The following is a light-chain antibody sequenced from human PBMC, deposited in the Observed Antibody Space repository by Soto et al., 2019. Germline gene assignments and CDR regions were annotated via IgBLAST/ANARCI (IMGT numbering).Light chain of an antibody. CDR1: GGDIGFYNY. CDR2: GVA. CDR3: CASADGSIYV. V-gene: IGLV2-14*01. J-gene: IGLJ1*01. Sequence: QSVLTQPASVSAPPGQSITISCTGTGGDIGFYNYFSWYQQHPAKAPKLLIDGVANRPSGGSARFSGATTGSTASLTISGLHAEDEAAYYCCASADGSIYVFGTGTKVTVL.